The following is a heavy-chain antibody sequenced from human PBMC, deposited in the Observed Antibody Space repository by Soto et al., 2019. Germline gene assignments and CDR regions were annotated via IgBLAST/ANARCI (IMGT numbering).Heavy chain of an antibody. CDR3: AREPSMYGDYGGPCGY. J-gene: IGHJ4*02. V-gene: IGHV3-33*01. CDR1: GFTFSSYV. CDR2: IWYDGSNK. D-gene: IGHD4-17*01. Sequence: QVQLVESGGGVVQPGRSLRLSCAASGFTFSSYVMHWVRQAPGKGLEWVAVIWYDGSNKYYADSVKGRFTISRDNSKNTLYLQMTSVRAEAWAVYYCAREPSMYGDYGGPCGYWGQGPLVTVSS.